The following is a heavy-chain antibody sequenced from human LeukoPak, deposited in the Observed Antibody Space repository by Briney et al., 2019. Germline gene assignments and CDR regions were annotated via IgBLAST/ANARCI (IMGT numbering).Heavy chain of an antibody. Sequence: PSETLSLTCTVSGGSISSSSYYWGWIRQPPGKGLEWIGSIYYSGSTYYNPSLKSRVTISVDTSKNQFSLKLSSVAAADTAVYYCARAAPYSGSYHQAYNWFDPWGQGTLVTVSS. CDR2: IYYSGST. V-gene: IGHV4-39*01. D-gene: IGHD1-26*01. CDR3: ARAAPYSGSYHQAYNWFDP. CDR1: GGSISSSSYY. J-gene: IGHJ5*02.